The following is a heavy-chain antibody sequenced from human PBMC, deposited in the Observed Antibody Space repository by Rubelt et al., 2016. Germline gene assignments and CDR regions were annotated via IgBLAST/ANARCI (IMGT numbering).Heavy chain of an antibody. J-gene: IGHJ3*02. CDR1: GFTFSSYA. Sequence: GGGLVQPGGSLRLSCAASGFTFSSYAMGWVRQAPGKGLEWVSGINIRGDSAYDADSVKGRFTISRDNSKNTLYLQMNSLRAEDTAVYYCTNHGLDAFDIWGQGTMVTVSS. CDR3: TNHGLDAFDI. D-gene: IGHD4-17*01. CDR2: INIRGDSA. V-gene: IGHV3-23*05.